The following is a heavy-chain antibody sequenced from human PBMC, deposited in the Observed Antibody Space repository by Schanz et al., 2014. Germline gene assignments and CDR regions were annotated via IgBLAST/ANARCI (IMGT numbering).Heavy chain of an antibody. CDR2: ISASGGET. V-gene: IGHV3-23*01. J-gene: IGHJ4*02. CDR1: EFTFSTDA. D-gene: IGHD6-25*01. Sequence: DVHLLESGGGLVQPGGSLRLSCAASEFTFSTDAMSWVRQAPGKGLEWLSVISASGGETYYADSVKGRFTISRDNSKNTLYLQMNSLRAEDTAVYYCAKGRYSSGWRGDYFDEWGQGTLVTVAS. CDR3: AKGRYSSGWRGDYFDE.